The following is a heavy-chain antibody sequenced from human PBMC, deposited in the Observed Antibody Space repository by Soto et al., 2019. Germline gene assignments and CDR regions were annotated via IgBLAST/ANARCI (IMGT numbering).Heavy chain of an antibody. J-gene: IGHJ6*02. CDR1: GFTFSSYG. Sequence: PGGSLRLSCAASGFTFSSYGMHWVRQAPGKGLEWVAVIRYDGSNKYYADSVKGRFTISRDNSKNTLYLQMNSLRAEDTAVYYSAARFIGYCSSTSCHGGMDVWGQGTTVTVSS. CDR3: AARFIGYCSSTSCHGGMDV. CDR2: IRYDGSNK. D-gene: IGHD2-2*01. V-gene: IGHV3-30*02.